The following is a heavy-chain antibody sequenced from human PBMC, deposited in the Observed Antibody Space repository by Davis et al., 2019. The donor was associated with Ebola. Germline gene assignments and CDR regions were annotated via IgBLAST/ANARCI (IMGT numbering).Heavy chain of an antibody. CDR2: ISSDSDYI. V-gene: IGHV3-21*01. CDR3: AKDGVRRRIVVVIAGDY. CDR1: GFTFSTYS. Sequence: PGGSLRLSCAASGFTFSTYSMSWVRQAPGKGLEWVSSISSDSDYIYYADSAKGRFTISRDNAKNSLYLQMNSLRAEDTAVYYCAKDGVRRRIVVVIAGDYWGQGTLVTVSS. J-gene: IGHJ4*02. D-gene: IGHD3-22*01.